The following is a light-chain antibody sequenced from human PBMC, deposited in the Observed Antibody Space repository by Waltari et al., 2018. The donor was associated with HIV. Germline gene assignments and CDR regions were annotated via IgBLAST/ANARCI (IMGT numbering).Light chain of an antibody. CDR1: NIGSKR. J-gene: IGLJ3*02. CDR3: QVWDTTTDQWV. V-gene: IGLV3-21*04. Sequence: SYVLTQPPSVSVDPGETARITCGGTNIGSKRVHWYQQKPGQAPGLVIYDDNDRPSGIPERFSGSSSGNTATLTISRVEAGDEADYYCQVWDTTTDQWVFGGGTELAVL. CDR2: DDN.